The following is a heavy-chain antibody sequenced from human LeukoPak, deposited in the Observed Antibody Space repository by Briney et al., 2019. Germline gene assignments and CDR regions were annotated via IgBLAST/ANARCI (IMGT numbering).Heavy chain of an antibody. CDR2: VANDEKTI. J-gene: IGHJ4*02. D-gene: IGHD1-26*01. CDR3: AREKQSGGTPFDY. V-gene: IGHV3-30*12. CDR1: GFSFSSYG. Sequence: GGSLRLSCAAPGFSFSSYGMHWVRQAPGKGLEWVAVVANDEKTIFYADSLKGRFTVSRDNSKNMVYLQMNSLRDEDTAVYYCAREKQSGGTPFDYWGQGSLVTVSS.